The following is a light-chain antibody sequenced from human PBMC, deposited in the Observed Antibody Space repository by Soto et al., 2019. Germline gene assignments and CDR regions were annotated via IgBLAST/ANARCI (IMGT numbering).Light chain of an antibody. CDR1: QSISSK. CDR2: GAS. Sequence: EIVMTQSPATLSVSPGEGATLSCRASQSISSKLAWYQQKPGQAPRLLIYGASTRATGVPARFSGSGSVTEFTLITSGLQAEDLAVYYCQHYSDWRWTVGKGTKVEIK. J-gene: IGKJ1*01. V-gene: IGKV3-15*01. CDR3: QHYSDWRWT.